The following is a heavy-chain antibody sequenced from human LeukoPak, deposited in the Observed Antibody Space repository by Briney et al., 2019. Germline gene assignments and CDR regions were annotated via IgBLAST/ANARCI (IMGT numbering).Heavy chain of an antibody. CDR1: GFTFSSYW. D-gene: IGHD4-17*01. CDR2: TNSDGSST. V-gene: IGHV3-74*01. J-gene: IGHJ4*02. CDR3: ATAPTEDGDGSSPGY. Sequence: GGSLRLSCAASGFTFSSYWMHWVRQAPGKGLVWVSRTNSDGSSTSYVDSVKGRFTISRDNAKNTLYLQMNSLRAEDTAVYYCATAPTEDGDGSSPGYWGQGTLVTVSS.